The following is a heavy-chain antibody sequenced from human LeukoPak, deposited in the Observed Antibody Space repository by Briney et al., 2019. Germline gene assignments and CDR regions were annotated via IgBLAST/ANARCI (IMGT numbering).Heavy chain of an antibody. CDR1: GFTFSSFW. V-gene: IGHV3-7*01. CDR3: AREYSLLWFGELSGPMDV. Sequence: GGSLRLSCAASGFTFSSFWMSWVRQAPGKGLEWVANVQQDGSEKYYVDSVKGRFTISRDNAKNTLYLQMNSLRAEDTAVYYCAREYSLLWFGELSGPMDVWGKGTTVTISS. CDR2: VQQDGSEK. D-gene: IGHD3-10*01. J-gene: IGHJ6*03.